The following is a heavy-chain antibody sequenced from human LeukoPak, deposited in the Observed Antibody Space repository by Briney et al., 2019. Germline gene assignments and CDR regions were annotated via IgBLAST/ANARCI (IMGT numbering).Heavy chain of an antibody. CDR3: AKDYSSGWYRMGYFQH. J-gene: IGHJ1*01. D-gene: IGHD6-19*01. CDR1: GFTFDDYA. V-gene: IGHV3-9*01. Sequence: PGGSLRLSCAASGFTFDDYAMHWVRQAPGKGLEWGSGISWNSGSIGYADSVKGRFTISRDNAKNSLYLQMNSLRAEDTALYYCAKDYSSGWYRMGYFQHWGQGTLVTVSS. CDR2: ISWNSGSI.